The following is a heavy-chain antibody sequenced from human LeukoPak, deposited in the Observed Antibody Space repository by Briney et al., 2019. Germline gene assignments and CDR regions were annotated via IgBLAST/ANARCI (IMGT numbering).Heavy chain of an antibody. CDR2: IYYSGST. Sequence: SETLSLTCTVSGDSISNSISYWGWIRQPPGKGLESIGSIYYSGSTYYNPSLMSRVTISVDRSKNQFSLKLSSVTAADTAVYYCARGVYDSSGYYLDYWGQGTLVTVSS. CDR3: ARGVYDSSGYYLDY. CDR1: GDSISNSISY. J-gene: IGHJ4*02. D-gene: IGHD3-22*01. V-gene: IGHV4-39*07.